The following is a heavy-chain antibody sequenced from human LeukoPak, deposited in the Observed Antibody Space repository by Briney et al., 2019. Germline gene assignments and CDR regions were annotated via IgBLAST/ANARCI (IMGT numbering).Heavy chain of an antibody. J-gene: IGHJ4*02. V-gene: IGHV1-69*13. CDR3: ARSYYDSSGYYYIDY. Sequence: SVKVSCKASGGTFSSYAISWVRQAPGQGLEWMGGIIPIFGTANYAQKFQGRVTITADESTSTAYMELSSLRSEDMAVYYCARSYYDSSGYYYIDYWGQGTLVTVSS. CDR2: IIPIFGTA. CDR1: GGTFSSYA. D-gene: IGHD3-22*01.